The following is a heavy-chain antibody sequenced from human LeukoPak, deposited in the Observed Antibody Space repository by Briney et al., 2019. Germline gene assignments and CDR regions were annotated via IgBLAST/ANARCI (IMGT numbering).Heavy chain of an antibody. CDR1: GFTFSSYA. CDR2: ISYDGSNK. D-gene: IGHD1-26*01. CDR3: ARVGATLAFDY. J-gene: IGHJ4*02. Sequence: GGSLRLSCAASGFTFSSYAMHWVRQAPGKGLEWVAVISYDGSNKYYADSVKGRFTISRDNYKNTLYLQMNSLRAEDTAVYYCARVGATLAFDYWGQGALVTVSS. V-gene: IGHV3-30*01.